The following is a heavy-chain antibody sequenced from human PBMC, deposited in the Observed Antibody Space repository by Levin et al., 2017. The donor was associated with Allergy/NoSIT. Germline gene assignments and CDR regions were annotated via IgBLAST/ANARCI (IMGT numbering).Heavy chain of an antibody. CDR2: ISYDGSNK. Sequence: GGSLRLSCAASGFTFSSYAMHWVRQAPGKGLEWVAVISYDGSNKYYADSVKGRFTISRDNSKNTLYLQMNSLRAEDTAVYYCARDTDGDYDSEGKFDYWGQGTLVTVSS. CDR1: GFTFSSYA. J-gene: IGHJ4*02. D-gene: IGHD4-17*01. V-gene: IGHV3-30-3*01. CDR3: ARDTDGDYDSEGKFDY.